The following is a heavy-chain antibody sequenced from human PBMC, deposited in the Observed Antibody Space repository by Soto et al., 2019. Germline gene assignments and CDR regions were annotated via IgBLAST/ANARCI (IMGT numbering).Heavy chain of an antibody. D-gene: IGHD3-22*01. Sequence: SETLSLTCACSGGSISTSNWWGWGRQPPRKGLGWIGDIYYSGSTYYNPSLKSRVTISVDTSKNQFSLKLSSVTAADTAVYYCARVGYYDGSGYNAFNIWGQGTMVTVSS. CDR1: GGSISTSNW. J-gene: IGHJ3*02. CDR3: ARVGYYDGSGYNAFNI. V-gene: IGHV4-4*02. CDR2: IYYSGST.